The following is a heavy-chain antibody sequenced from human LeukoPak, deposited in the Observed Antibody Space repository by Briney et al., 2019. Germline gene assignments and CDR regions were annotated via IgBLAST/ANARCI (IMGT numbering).Heavy chain of an antibody. CDR1: GFTFSSYW. CDR3: ARDTREDSSGWAGMYYYYYYYMDV. CDR2: IEQDGSEK. V-gene: IGHV3-7*01. Sequence: GGSLRLSCAASGFTFSSYWMSWVRRAPGKGLEWEANIEQDGSEKYYVDSVKGRFTISRDNAKNSLYLQMNSLRAEDTAVYYCARDTREDSSGWAGMYYYYYYYMDVWGKGTTVTVSS. J-gene: IGHJ6*03. D-gene: IGHD6-19*01.